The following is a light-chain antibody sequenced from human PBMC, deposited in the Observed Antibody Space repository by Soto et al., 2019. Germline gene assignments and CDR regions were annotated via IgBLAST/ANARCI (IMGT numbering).Light chain of an antibody. CDR2: DAS. CDR3: QQRSNWPPWT. CDR1: QSVSSSY. Sequence: ELVLTQSPGTLSLSPGERATLXXRASQSVSSSYLAWYQQKPGQAPRLXXYDASNRATGIPARFSGSGSGTDFTLTISSLEPEDFAVYYCQQRSNWPPWTFGQGTKVDIK. J-gene: IGKJ1*01. V-gene: IGKV3-11*01.